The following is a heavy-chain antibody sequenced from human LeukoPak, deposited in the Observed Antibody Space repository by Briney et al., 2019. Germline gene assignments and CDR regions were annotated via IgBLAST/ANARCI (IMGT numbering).Heavy chain of an antibody. CDR1: GFTFSSYS. D-gene: IGHD2-2*01. V-gene: IGHV3-21*01. J-gene: IGHJ6*02. Sequence: GGSLRLSCAASGFTFSSYSMNWVRQAPGKGLEWVSSISSSSSYIYYADSVKGRFTISRDNSKNTLYLQMNSLRAEDTAVYYCARDSSTSPEDYYYYGMDVWGQGTTVTVSS. CDR3: ARDSSTSPEDYYYYGMDV. CDR2: ISSSSSYI.